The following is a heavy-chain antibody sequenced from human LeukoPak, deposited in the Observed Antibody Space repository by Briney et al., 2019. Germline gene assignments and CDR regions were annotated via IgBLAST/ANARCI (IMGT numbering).Heavy chain of an antibody. CDR3: AKDRDPYSSGTCDS. CDR1: GFTFNKYG. V-gene: IGHV3-30*18. Sequence: GRSLRLSCIASGFTFNKYGMHWVRQAPGKGLEWVAVRSDDGSAQHYADSVRGRFTISRDNSKNTLSLQMNSLRPEDTAMYFCAKDRDPYSSGTCDSWGQGTLVIVSS. J-gene: IGHJ5*01. CDR2: RSDDGSAQ. D-gene: IGHD3-22*01.